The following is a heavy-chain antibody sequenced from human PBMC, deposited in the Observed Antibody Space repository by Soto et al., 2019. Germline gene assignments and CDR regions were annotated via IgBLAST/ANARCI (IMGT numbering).Heavy chain of an antibody. CDR3: AKAHSSGWYWFDP. J-gene: IGHJ5*02. CDR1: GFTFSSYA. CDR2: IIGTGGST. Sequence: VGSLRLSCAASGFTFSSYAMSWVRQAPGKGLEWVSAIIGTGGSTYYADSVKVWFTISRDNSKNTLYLQMNSLRAEDTAVYYGAKAHSSGWYWFDPWVQGTLVTVSS. V-gene: IGHV3-23*01. D-gene: IGHD6-19*01.